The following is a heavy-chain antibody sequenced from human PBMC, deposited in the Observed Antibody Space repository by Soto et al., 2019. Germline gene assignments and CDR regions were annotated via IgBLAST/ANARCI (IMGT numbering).Heavy chain of an antibody. Sequence: SETLSLTCAVYGGSFSGYYWSWIRQPPGKGLEWIGEINHSGSTNYNPSLKSRVTISVDTSKNQFSLKLSSVTAADTAVYYCARGRTRAQSYDYWGQGTLVTVSS. D-gene: IGHD4-17*01. J-gene: IGHJ4*02. CDR3: ARGRTRAQSYDY. V-gene: IGHV4-34*01. CDR2: INHSGST. CDR1: GGSFSGYY.